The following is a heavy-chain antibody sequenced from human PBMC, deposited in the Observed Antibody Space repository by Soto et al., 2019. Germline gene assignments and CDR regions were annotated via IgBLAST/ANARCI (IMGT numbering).Heavy chain of an antibody. CDR1: GYTFTSYG. Sequence: GASVKVSCKASGYTFTSYGISWVRQAPGQGLEWMGWISAYNGNTNYAQKLQGRVTMTTDTSTSTAYMELRSLRSDDTAVYYCARDLKGSSWTDAFDIWGQGTMVTVSS. J-gene: IGHJ3*02. D-gene: IGHD6-13*01. V-gene: IGHV1-18*01. CDR2: ISAYNGNT. CDR3: ARDLKGSSWTDAFDI.